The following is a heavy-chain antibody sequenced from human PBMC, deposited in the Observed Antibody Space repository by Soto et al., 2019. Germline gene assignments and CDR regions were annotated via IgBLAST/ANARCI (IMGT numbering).Heavy chain of an antibody. CDR2: IYYNGNT. V-gene: IGHV4-59*01. D-gene: IGHD2-21*01. J-gene: IGHJ4*02. CDR1: GDSISTYY. Sequence: SETLSLTCTVSGDSISTYYWTWIRQPPGRGLEWIGYIYYNGNTNYNASLKSRVTMSVDTSKNQFSLKLNSVTAADTAVYYCARGWGFGINYYYFDYWGQGSLVTVSS. CDR3: ARGWGFGINYYYFDY.